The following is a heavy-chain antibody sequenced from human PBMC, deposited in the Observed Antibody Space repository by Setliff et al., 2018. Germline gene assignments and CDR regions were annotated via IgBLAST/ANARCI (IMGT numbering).Heavy chain of an antibody. V-gene: IGHV4-38-2*01. CDR2: IYYTGNT. CDR3: ARSRAGTSYFEY. CDR1: GYSVNTGY. Sequence: SETLPLTCVVAGYSVNTGYWAWIRQSPGKGLEWIGTIYYTGNTYYNPSLKSRLTLSLDSSKNQFSLKLNSVTAADTAVYYCARSRAGTSYFEYWGQGTLVTVSS. D-gene: IGHD6-19*01. J-gene: IGHJ4*02.